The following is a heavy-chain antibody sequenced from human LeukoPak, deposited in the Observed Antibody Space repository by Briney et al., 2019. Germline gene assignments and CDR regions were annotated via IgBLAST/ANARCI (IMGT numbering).Heavy chain of an antibody. J-gene: IGHJ4*02. D-gene: IGHD6-19*01. CDR1: GFTFSSYS. V-gene: IGHV3-74*01. CDR3: ASTPVAVAAVDY. CDR2: INSDGSST. Sequence: PGGSLRLSCAASGFTFSSYSMNWVRQAPGKGLVWVSRINSDGSSTSYADSVKGRFTISRDNAKNTLYLQMNSLRAEDTAVYYCASTPVAVAAVDYWGQGTLVTVSS.